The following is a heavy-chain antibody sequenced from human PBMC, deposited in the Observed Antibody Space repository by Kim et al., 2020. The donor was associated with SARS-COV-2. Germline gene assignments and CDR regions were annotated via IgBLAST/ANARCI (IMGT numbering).Heavy chain of an antibody. CDR2: IYTSGST. J-gene: IGHJ6*03. Sequence: SETLSLTYTVSGGSISSYYWSWIRQPAGKGLEWIGRIYTSGSTNYNPSLKSRVTMSVDTSKNQFSLKLSSVTAADTAVYYCARDLLGTTVVTPLDYYYYYMDVWGKGTTVTVSS. D-gene: IGHD4-17*01. V-gene: IGHV4-4*07. CDR1: GGSISSYY. CDR3: ARDLLGTTVVTPLDYYYYYMDV.